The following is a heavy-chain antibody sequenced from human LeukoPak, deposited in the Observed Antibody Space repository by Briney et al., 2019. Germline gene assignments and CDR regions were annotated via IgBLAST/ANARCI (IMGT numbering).Heavy chain of an antibody. Sequence: ASVKVSCKASGGTFSSYAISWVRQAPGQGLEWMGRIIPIFGTANYAQKFQGRVTITTDESTSTAYMELSSLRSEDTAVYYCARDKAVRGQQLGGDYYYYYMDVWGKGTTVTVSS. D-gene: IGHD3-10*01. CDR2: IIPIFGTA. J-gene: IGHJ6*03. CDR3: ARDKAVRGQQLGGDYYYYYMDV. CDR1: GGTFSSYA. V-gene: IGHV1-69*05.